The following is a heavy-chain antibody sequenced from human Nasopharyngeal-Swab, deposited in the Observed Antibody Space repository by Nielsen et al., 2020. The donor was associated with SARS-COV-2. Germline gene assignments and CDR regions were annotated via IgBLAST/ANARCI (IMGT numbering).Heavy chain of an antibody. V-gene: IGHV3-73*01. CDR3: TTDFYFDY. CDR1: GFIFSASA. J-gene: IGHJ4*02. CDR2: IGDKEHNYAT. Sequence: GGSLKLSCAASGFIFSASAIHWVRQASGKGLEWVGRIGDKEHNYATTYGASVQGRFTISRDDSKNTAFLQMDGLKTEDTALYYCTTDFYFDYWGQGALVTVSS.